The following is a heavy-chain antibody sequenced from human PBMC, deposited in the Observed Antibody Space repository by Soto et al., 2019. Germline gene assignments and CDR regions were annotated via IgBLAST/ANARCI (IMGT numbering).Heavy chain of an antibody. CDR2: IYYSGRN. V-gene: IGHV4-61*01. D-gene: IGHD1-26*01. J-gene: IGHJ4*02. Sequence: SETLSLTCTVSGGSVSSGSYYWSWIRQPPGKGREWIGYIYYSGRNNYNPSLKRRVTISVDTSKNQFSLKMSSVTAAHTAVYCCARVGDNWAGATRAYYFDYWGQGTLVTVSS. CDR1: GGSVSSGSYY. CDR3: ARVGDNWAGATRAYYFDY.